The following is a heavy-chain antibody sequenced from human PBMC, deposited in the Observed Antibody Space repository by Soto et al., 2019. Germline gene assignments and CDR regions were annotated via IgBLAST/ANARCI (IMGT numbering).Heavy chain of an antibody. D-gene: IGHD3-10*01. V-gene: IGHV4-59*01. J-gene: IGHJ5*02. CDR3: ARGRTLWFGELLSNWFDP. CDR1: GGSISSYY. Sequence: QVQLQESGPGLVKPSETLSLTCTVSGGSISSYYWSWIRQPPGKGLEWIGYIYYSGSTNYNPSLKSRVTISVDTSKDQFSLKLSSVTAADTAVYYCARGRTLWFGELLSNWFDPWGQGTLVTVSS. CDR2: IYYSGST.